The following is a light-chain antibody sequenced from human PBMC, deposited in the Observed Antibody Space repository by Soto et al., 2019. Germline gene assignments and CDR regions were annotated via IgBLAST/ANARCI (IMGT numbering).Light chain of an antibody. CDR3: QQSYSTPWT. CDR1: QSISSY. V-gene: IGKV1-39*01. Sequence: DIQMTQSLSSLSASVGDRVTIACRASQSISSYLNWYQQKPGKAPKLLIYAASSLQSGVPSRFSGSGSGTDFTLTISSLQPEDFATYYCQQSYSTPWTFGRGTKVDIK. CDR2: AAS. J-gene: IGKJ1*01.